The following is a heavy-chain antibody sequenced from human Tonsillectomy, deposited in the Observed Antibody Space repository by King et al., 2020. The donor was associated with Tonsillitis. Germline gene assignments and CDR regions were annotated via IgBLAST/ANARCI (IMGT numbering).Heavy chain of an antibody. CDR1: GFTFSTYT. Sequence: VQLVESGGGVVQPGRSLRLSCAASGFTFSTYTMHWVRQAPGKGLEWLAVMSDDGSNKYYADSVKGRFTISRDNSKNTLYLQMNTMRAEDTAVYYCARGGQWLVPRAFDMWGQGTMVTVSS. V-gene: IGHV3-30-3*01. CDR2: MSDDGSNK. J-gene: IGHJ3*02. D-gene: IGHD6-19*01. CDR3: ARGGQWLVPRAFDM.